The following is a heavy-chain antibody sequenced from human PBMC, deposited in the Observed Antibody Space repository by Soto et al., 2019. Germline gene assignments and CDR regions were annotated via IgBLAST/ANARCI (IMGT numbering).Heavy chain of an antibody. D-gene: IGHD5-18*01. J-gene: IGHJ6*02. V-gene: IGHV1-69*01. CDR3: ARRDTAMTFYYYYGMDV. CDR1: GGTFSSYA. CDR2: IIPIFGTA. Sequence: QVQLVQSGAEVKKPGSSVKVSCKASGGTFSSYANSWVRQALGQGLGWMGGIIPIFGTAKYAQKFQGTVTITADESTSTAYMELSSLRSEDTAVYYCARRDTAMTFYYYYGMDVWGQGTTVTVSS.